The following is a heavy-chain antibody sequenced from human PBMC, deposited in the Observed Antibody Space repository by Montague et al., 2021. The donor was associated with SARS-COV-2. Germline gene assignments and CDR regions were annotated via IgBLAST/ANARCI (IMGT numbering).Heavy chain of an antibody. Sequence: SETLSLTCEVSGGSMSGYYWTWIRQSPAKGLEWIGYVHYTGRTKYNPSLKTRVSLSLDTPKNHFSLHLSSVTAADTAIYFCARAQNTCFIANCVNYFDVWGLGALVTVSS. J-gene: IGHJ4*02. CDR1: GGSMSGYY. D-gene: IGHD1-1*01. CDR3: ARAQNTCFIANCVNYFDV. V-gene: IGHV4-59*01. CDR2: VHYTGRT.